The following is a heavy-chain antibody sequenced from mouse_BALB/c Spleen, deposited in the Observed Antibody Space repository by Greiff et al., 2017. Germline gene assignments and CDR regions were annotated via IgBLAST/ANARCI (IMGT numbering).Heavy chain of an antibody. J-gene: IGHJ4*01. Sequence: VQLQQSGAELARPGASVKLSCKASGYTFTDYYINWVKQRTGQGLEWIGEIYPGSGNTYYNEKFKGKATLTADKSSSTAYMQLSSLTSEDSAVYFCARSGTDYAMDYWGQGTSDTVSS. CDR1: GYTFTDYY. CDR3: ARSGTDYAMDY. CDR2: IYPGSGNT. V-gene: IGHV1-77*01. D-gene: IGHD3-1*01.